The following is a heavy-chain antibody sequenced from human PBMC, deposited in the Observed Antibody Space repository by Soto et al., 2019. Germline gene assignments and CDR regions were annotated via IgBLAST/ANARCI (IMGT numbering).Heavy chain of an antibody. Sequence: ESGGGLVKPGGSLRLSCAASGFTFSSYSMNWVRQAPGKGLEWVSSISSSSSYIYYADSVKGRFTISRDNAKNSLYLQMNSLRAEDTAVYYCARAGDYGDYGNFDYWGQGTLVTVSS. V-gene: IGHV3-21*01. CDR2: ISSSSSYI. CDR3: ARAGDYGDYGNFDY. J-gene: IGHJ4*02. D-gene: IGHD4-17*01. CDR1: GFTFSSYS.